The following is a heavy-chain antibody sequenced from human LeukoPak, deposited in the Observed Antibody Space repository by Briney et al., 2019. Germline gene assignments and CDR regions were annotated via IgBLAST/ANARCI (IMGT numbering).Heavy chain of an antibody. CDR3: ARGRRYYDFWSGLPAGNWFDP. CDR2: INHSGST. D-gene: IGHD3-3*01. Sequence: SETLSLTCAVYGGSFSGYYWSWIRHPPGKGLEWIGEINHSGSTNYNPSLKSRVTISVDTSKNQFSLKLSSVTAADTAVYYCARGRRYYDFWSGLPAGNWFDPWGQGTLVTVSS. J-gene: IGHJ5*02. V-gene: IGHV4-34*01. CDR1: GGSFSGYY.